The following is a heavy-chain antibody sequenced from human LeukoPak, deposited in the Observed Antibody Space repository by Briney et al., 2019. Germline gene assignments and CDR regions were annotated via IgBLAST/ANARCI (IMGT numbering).Heavy chain of an antibody. Sequence: ASVKVSYKASGYTFTGYYMHWVRQAPGQGLEWMGWINPNSGGTNYAQKFQGRVTMARDTSISTAYMELSRLRPDDTAVYYCALFDDIVVVVAATESFFPWGQGTLVTVSS. CDR3: ALFDDIVVVVAATESFFP. V-gene: IGHV1-2*02. CDR1: GYTFTGYY. J-gene: IGHJ5*02. D-gene: IGHD2-15*01. CDR2: INPNSGGT.